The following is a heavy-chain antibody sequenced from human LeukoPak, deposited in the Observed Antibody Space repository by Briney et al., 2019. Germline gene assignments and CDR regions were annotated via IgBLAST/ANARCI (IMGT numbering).Heavy chain of an antibody. J-gene: IGHJ4*02. V-gene: IGHV1-46*04. D-gene: IGHD6-13*01. Sequence: ASVKVSCKASGYTFTSYYMRWVRQAPGQGLEWMGIINPSGGSTSYAQKLQGRVTMTRDTSTSTVYMELSSLRSEDTAMYYCVKLGAAAGAHWGQGTQVTVSS. CDR2: INPSGGST. CDR1: GYTFTSYY. CDR3: VKLGAAAGAH.